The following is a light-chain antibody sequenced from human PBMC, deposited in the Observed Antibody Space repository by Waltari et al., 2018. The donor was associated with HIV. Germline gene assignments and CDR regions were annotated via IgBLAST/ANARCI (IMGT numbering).Light chain of an antibody. Sequence: EIVMTQSPSTLSVSPGDRATLSCRASQSVSSNLAWHQQKPGKAPRLLIYCASTRATGIPARCSGSGSGTEFTLTISSLQSEDFAVYYCQQYNNWPRTFGQGTKLEIK. J-gene: IGKJ2*01. CDR2: CAS. CDR1: QSVSSN. CDR3: QQYNNWPRT. V-gene: IGKV3-15*01.